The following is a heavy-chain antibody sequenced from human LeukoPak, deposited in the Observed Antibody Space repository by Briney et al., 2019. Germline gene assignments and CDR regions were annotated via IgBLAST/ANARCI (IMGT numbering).Heavy chain of an antibody. Sequence: SETLSLTCTVSGGSISSYYWSWIRQLPGKGLEWIGYIYYSGSTNYNPSLKSRVTISVDTSKNQFSLKLSSVTAADTAVYYCARAVGDPFWYFDLWGRGTLVTVSS. CDR3: ARAVGDPFWYFDL. J-gene: IGHJ2*01. V-gene: IGHV4-59*08. D-gene: IGHD4-23*01. CDR2: IYYSGST. CDR1: GGSISSYY.